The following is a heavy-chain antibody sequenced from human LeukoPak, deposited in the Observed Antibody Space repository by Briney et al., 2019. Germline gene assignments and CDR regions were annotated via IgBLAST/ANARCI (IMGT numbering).Heavy chain of an antibody. CDR2: ISGSGDGT. V-gene: IGHV3-23*01. Sequence: GGSLRLSCAASGFXFSSYAISWVRQAPGKGLEWVSAISGSGDGTYYADSVKGRFTISRDNSKNTLYLQMNSLRAEDTAVYYCAKFDQPRSIVVVTSTWGQGTLVTVSS. J-gene: IGHJ5*02. D-gene: IGHD3-22*01. CDR1: GFXFSSYA. CDR3: AKFDQPRSIVVVTST.